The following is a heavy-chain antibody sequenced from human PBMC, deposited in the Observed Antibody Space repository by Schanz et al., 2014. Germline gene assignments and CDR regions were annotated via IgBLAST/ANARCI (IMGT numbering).Heavy chain of an antibody. J-gene: IGHJ4*02. Sequence: AHLVESGGGLVKPGGSLTLSCAASRFTVTNAWMSWVRQAPGKGLEWVAILWHDGSKKYYADSVKGRFTVSRDNSKNTLYLQLNSLRAEDTAVYYCARDFHGYGPHLDYGGQGSLVTVSS. CDR3: ARDFHGYGPHLDY. D-gene: IGHD5-12*01. V-gene: IGHV3-33*08. CDR2: LWHDGSKK. CDR1: RFTVTNAW.